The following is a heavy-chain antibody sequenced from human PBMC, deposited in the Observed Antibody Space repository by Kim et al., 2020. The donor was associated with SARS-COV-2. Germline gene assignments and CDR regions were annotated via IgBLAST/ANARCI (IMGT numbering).Heavy chain of an antibody. Sequence: SETLSLTCAVSGGSISRSTYYWGWVRQPPGKGLEWIGTIYYSGNAYYNPSLKNRVTISVNTSTNQFSLRLTSVTAADTAVYYCARQGGLQFLELEYWYFDLWGQGTLVTVSS. D-gene: IGHD3-3*01. J-gene: IGHJ2*01. CDR2: IYYSGNA. CDR1: GGSISRSTYY. CDR3: ARQGGLQFLELEYWYFDL. V-gene: IGHV4-39*01.